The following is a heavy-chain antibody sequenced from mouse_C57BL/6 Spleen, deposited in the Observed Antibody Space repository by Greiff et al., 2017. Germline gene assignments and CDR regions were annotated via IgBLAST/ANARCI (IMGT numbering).Heavy chain of an antibody. CDR1: GYTFTSYW. D-gene: IGHD2-1*01. V-gene: IGHV1-61*01. Sequence: QVQLQQPGAELVRPGSSVKLSCKASGYTFTSYWMDWVKQRPGQGLEWIGNIYPSDSETHYNQKFKDKATLTVDKSSSTAYMQLRSLTSEDSAVYYCARSPYGNFDYWGQGTTLTVSS. CDR2: IYPSDSET. CDR3: ARSPYGNFDY. J-gene: IGHJ2*01.